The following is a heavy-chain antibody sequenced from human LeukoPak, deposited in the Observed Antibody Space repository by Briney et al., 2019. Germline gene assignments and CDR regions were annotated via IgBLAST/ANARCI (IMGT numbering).Heavy chain of an antibody. D-gene: IGHD2-2*01. J-gene: IGHJ5*02. CDR2: ISAYNGNT. CDR1: GYTFTSYG. Sequence: ASVKVSCEASGYTFTSYGISWVRQAPGQGLEWMGWISAYNGNTNYAQKLQGRVTMTTDTSTSTAHMELRSLRSDDTAVYYCARDIVVVPAAMLGTPEVNWFDPWGQGTLVTVSS. CDR3: ARDIVVVPAAMLGTPEVNWFDP. V-gene: IGHV1-18*01.